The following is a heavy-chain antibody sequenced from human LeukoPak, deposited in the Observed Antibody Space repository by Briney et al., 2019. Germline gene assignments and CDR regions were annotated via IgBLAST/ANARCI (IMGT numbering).Heavy chain of an antibody. CDR3: SREDY. Sequence: ASVKVSCKASGYTFTGYYLHWVRQAPGQGLEWVGWINPNSGGTNYAQKFQGRVTMTRDTSITTVFMELSRLRSDDTAVYYCSREDYWGQGTLVTVSS. V-gene: IGHV1-2*02. CDR2: INPNSGGT. J-gene: IGHJ4*02. CDR1: GYTFTGYY.